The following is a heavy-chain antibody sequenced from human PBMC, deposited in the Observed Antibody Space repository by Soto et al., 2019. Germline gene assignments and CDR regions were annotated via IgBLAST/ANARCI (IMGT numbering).Heavy chain of an antibody. CDR3: ARDGKSDTAMGTSYYYYGMDV. Sequence: ASVKVSCKASGYTFTSYYMHWVRQAPGQGLEWMGIINPSGGSTSYAQKFQGRVTMTRDTSTSTVYMELSSLRSEDTAVYYCARDGKSDTAMGTSYYYYGMDVWGQGTTVTVSS. J-gene: IGHJ6*02. V-gene: IGHV1-46*01. CDR1: GYTFTSYY. CDR2: INPSGGST. D-gene: IGHD5-18*01.